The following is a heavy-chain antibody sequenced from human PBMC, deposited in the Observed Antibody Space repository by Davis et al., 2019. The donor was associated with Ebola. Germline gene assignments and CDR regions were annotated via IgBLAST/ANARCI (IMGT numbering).Heavy chain of an antibody. CDR1: GGSISSYY. CDR3: ARGVGGYCSSTSCRAEYYYGMDV. CDR2: IYYSGST. V-gene: IGHV4-59*12. D-gene: IGHD2-2*01. J-gene: IGHJ6*02. Sequence: MPSETLSLTCTVSGGSISSYYWSWIRQPPGKGLEWIGSIYYSGSTNYNPSLKSRVTISVDTSKNQFSLKLSSVTAADTAVYYCARGVGGYCSSTSCRAEYYYGMDVWGQGTTVTVSS.